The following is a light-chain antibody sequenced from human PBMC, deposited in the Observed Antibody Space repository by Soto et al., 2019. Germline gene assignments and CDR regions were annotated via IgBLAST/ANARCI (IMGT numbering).Light chain of an antibody. J-gene: IGLJ1*01. Sequence: QAVVTQPPSASGTPGQRVTISCSGSSSNIGSNTVNWYRQLPGTAPKLLIYSNDQRPSGVPDRFSGSKSGASASLAISGLQSEDEADYYCAAWDDSLNAYVFGTGTKLTVL. CDR2: SND. CDR3: AAWDDSLNAYV. V-gene: IGLV1-44*01. CDR1: SSNIGSNT.